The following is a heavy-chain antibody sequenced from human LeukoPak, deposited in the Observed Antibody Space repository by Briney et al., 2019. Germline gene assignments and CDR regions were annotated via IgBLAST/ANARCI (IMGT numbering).Heavy chain of an antibody. CDR3: AKRGIAVAGRAFDI. D-gene: IGHD6-19*01. V-gene: IGHV3-23*01. CDR2: ISGSGDST. Sequence: PGGSLRLSCAASGFTFNNYAMSWVRQAPGKGLEWVSAISGSGDSTYYADSVKGRFTISRDNSKNAPYLQMNSLRAEDTAVYYCAKRGIAVAGRAFDIWGQGTIITVSS. CDR1: GFTFNNYA. J-gene: IGHJ3*02.